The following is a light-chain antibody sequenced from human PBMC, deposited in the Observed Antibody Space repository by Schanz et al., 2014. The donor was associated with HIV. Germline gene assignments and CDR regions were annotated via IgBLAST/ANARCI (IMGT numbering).Light chain of an antibody. Sequence: QTVVTQEPSLTVSPGGTVTLTCGSSTGAVTSGHYPYWFQQKPGQAPRTLIYDTSNKHSWTPARFSGSLLGGKAALTLSGAQPEDEAEYYCLLSYTRSRPGVFGGGTKLTVL. CDR1: TGAVTSGHY. CDR2: DTS. J-gene: IGLJ2*01. V-gene: IGLV7-46*01. CDR3: LLSYTRSRPGV.